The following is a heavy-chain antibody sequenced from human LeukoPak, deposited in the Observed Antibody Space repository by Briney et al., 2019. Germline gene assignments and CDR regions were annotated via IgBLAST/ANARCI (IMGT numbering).Heavy chain of an antibody. Sequence: GGSLRLSCAASGFTFSSYWMHWVRQAPGKGLVWVSRINSDGSSTSYADSVKGRFTISRDNAKNTVYLQMNSLRVEDTAVYYCTRAKHIVVVTAILGDSFDPWGQGTLVTVSS. V-gene: IGHV3-74*01. D-gene: IGHD2-21*02. CDR2: INSDGSST. J-gene: IGHJ5*02. CDR3: TRAKHIVVVTAILGDSFDP. CDR1: GFTFSSYW.